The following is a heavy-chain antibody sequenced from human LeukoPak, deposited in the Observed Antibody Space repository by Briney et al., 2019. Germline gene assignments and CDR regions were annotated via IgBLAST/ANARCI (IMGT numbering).Heavy chain of an antibody. CDR3: TRGSSGRRDN. V-gene: IGHV1-8*01. D-gene: IGHD6-19*01. J-gene: IGHJ4*02. CDR1: GYTFTSCD. CDR2: MNPNSGNT. Sequence: ASVKVSCKASGYTFTSCDINLVRLATGQGLEWMGWMNPNSGNTGYGQSFQGRITMTRDISIGTAYMELSNLTSEDTAIYYCTRGSSGRRDNWGKGTLVTVSA.